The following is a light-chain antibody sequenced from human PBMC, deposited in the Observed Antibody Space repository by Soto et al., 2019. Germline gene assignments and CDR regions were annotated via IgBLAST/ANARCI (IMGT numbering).Light chain of an antibody. CDR2: EVN. J-gene: IGLJ1*01. CDR1: SSDVGGYNY. Sequence: QSALTQPPSASGSPGQSVAISCTGTSSDVGGYNYVSWYQQHPGKAPKLMLYEVNKRPSGVPDRFFGSKSGNTASLTVSGLQAEDEADYYCSSYAGSSNVFGTGTKLTVL. CDR3: SSYAGSSNV. V-gene: IGLV2-8*01.